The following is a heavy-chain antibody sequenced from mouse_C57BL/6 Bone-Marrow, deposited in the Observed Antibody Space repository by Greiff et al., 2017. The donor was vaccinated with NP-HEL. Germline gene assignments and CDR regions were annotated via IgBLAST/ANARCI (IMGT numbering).Heavy chain of an antibody. CDR2: INPSSGYT. V-gene: IGHV1-7*01. Sequence: QVQLQQSGAELAKPGASVKLSCKASGYTFTSYWMHWVKQRPGQGLEWIGYINPSSGYTKYNQKFKDKATLTADKSSSTAYMQLSSLTYEDSAVYYCASSDYYGSSYEGYWYFDVWGTGTTVTVPS. CDR1: GYTFTSYW. D-gene: IGHD1-1*01. J-gene: IGHJ1*03. CDR3: ASSDYYGSSYEGYWYFDV.